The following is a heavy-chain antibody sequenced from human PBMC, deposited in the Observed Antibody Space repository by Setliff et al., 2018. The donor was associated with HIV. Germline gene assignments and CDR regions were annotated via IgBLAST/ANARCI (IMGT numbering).Heavy chain of an antibody. Sequence: PSETLSLTCSVSGDSLSTSSYFWGWVRQSPGKGLEWIGNIYYTGFTYYSPSLKSRVTISIDTSKSQFSLNLTSVTDSDTVVYYCTKEGRGDPGLATTRLDYWGQGKLVTVPQ. CDR2: IYYTGFT. D-gene: IGHD1-1*01. CDR1: GDSLSTSSYF. J-gene: IGHJ4*02. V-gene: IGHV4-39*01. CDR3: TKEGRGDPGLATTRLDY.